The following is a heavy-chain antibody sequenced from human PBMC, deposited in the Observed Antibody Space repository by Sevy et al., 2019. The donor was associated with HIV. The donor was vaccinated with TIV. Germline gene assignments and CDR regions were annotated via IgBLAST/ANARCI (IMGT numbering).Heavy chain of an antibody. J-gene: IGHJ4*01. CDR3: ARGFSYGFDY. V-gene: IGHV4-38-2*01. D-gene: IGHD5-18*01. Sequence: SETLSLTCAVSGYSISIDHYWGWIRQSPGKGLEWIGSLYHTGNNYYNPTLKSRVTMSLDTSENQFSLNLISVTAADTAVYYCARGFSYGFDYWGHGTLVTVSS. CDR2: LYHTGNN. CDR1: GYSISIDHY.